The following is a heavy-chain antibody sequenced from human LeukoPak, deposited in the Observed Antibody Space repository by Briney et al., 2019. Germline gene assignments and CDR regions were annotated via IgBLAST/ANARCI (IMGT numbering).Heavy chain of an antibody. V-gene: IGHV4-61*01. CDR1: GYFIRSGFY. D-gene: IGHD5-18*01. J-gene: IGHJ4*02. CDR2: IYYSGST. Sequence: SETLSLTCTGSGYFIRSGFYWGWIRRPPGKGLEWIGYIYYSGSTNYNPSLKSRVTISVDTSKNQFSLKLSSVTAADTAGYYCASTYSYGSGYFDYWGQGTLVTVSS. CDR3: ASTYSYGSGYFDY.